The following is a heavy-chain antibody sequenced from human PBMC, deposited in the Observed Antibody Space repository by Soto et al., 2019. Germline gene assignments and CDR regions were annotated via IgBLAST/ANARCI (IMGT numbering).Heavy chain of an antibody. CDR1: GGSISSSNW. CDR3: ESGVDTAMVSEAFDI. Sequence: PSETLSLTCAVSGGSISSSNWWSWVRQPPGKGLEWIGEIYHSGSTNYNPSLKSRVTISVDKSKNQFSLKLSSVTAADTAVYYCESGVDTAMVSEAFDIWGQGTMVTVS. J-gene: IGHJ3*02. CDR2: IYHSGST. V-gene: IGHV4-4*02. D-gene: IGHD5-18*01.